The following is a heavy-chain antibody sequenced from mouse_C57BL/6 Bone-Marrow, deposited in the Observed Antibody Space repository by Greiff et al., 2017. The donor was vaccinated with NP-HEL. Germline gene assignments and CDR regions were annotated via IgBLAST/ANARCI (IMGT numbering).Heavy chain of an antibody. Sequence: VQLKESGGGLVKPGGSLKLSCAASGFTFSSYAMSWVRQTPEKRLEWVATISDGGSYTYYPDNVKGRFTISRDNAKNKLYLQMSHLKSEDTAMYYCAMGFYYYGSSYDWYFDVWGTGTTVTVSS. V-gene: IGHV5-4*01. CDR3: AMGFYYYGSSYDWYFDV. D-gene: IGHD1-1*01. CDR2: ISDGGSYT. J-gene: IGHJ1*03. CDR1: GFTFSSYA.